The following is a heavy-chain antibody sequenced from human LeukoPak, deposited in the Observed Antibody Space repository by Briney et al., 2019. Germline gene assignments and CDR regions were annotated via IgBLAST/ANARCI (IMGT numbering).Heavy chain of an antibody. CDR3: ARDGLWFGELLGAFDI. V-gene: IGHV4-4*08. J-gene: IGHJ3*02. D-gene: IGHD3-10*01. CDR2: IYYSGST. CDR1: GGSISNYY. Sequence: SETLSLTCNVSGGSISNYYWSWIRQPPGKGLEWIGYIYYSGSTNYNPSLKSRVTISVDTSKNQFSLKLSSVTAADTAVYYCARDGLWFGELLGAFDIWGQGTMVTVSS.